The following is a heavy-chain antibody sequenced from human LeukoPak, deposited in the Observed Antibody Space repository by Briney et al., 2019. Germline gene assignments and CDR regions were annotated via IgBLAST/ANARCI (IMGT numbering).Heavy chain of an antibody. J-gene: IGHJ4*02. V-gene: IGHV3-21*01. CDR3: AREGIAAAYSYYDY. CDR2: ISSGSTYM. Sequence: GGSLRLSCAASGFTFSSYSMNWVRQAPGKGLEWVSSISSGSTYMYYADSVKGRFTISRDNSKNTLYLQMNSLRAEDTAVYYCAREGIAAAYSYYDYWGQGTLVTVSS. CDR1: GFTFSSYS. D-gene: IGHD6-13*01.